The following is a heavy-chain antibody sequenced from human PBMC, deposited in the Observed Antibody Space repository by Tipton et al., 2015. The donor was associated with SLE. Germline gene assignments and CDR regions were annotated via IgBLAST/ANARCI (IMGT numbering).Heavy chain of an antibody. V-gene: IGHV4-39*07. D-gene: IGHD1-26*01. J-gene: IGHJ6*03. CDR2: IYYSGNT. CDR3: AREGLGTSYYYYMDV. Sequence: TLSLTCTVSGGSISSSSYYWGWIRQPPGKGLEWIGNIYYSGNTNYNPSLKSRVTISVDTSKNQFSLKLSSVTAADTAVYYCAREGLGTSYYYYMDVWGKGTTVTVSS. CDR1: GGSISSSSYY.